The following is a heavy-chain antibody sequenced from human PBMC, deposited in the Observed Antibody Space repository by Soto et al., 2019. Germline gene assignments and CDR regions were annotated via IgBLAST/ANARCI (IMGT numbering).Heavy chain of an antibody. V-gene: IGHV1-2*02. CDR1: GYTFTAYY. J-gene: IGHJ4*02. Sequence: QVQLVQAGAEVKKPGASVKVSCKASGYTFTAYYIHWVRQAPGQGLEWMGWINPSTGGTKYAQKFQDRVTMTRDTSTSTAYMELGRLRSYDTAVFYCARSIANDYSNRQDYWGQGTLVTVSS. D-gene: IGHD4-4*01. CDR2: INPSTGGT. CDR3: ARSIANDYSNRQDY.